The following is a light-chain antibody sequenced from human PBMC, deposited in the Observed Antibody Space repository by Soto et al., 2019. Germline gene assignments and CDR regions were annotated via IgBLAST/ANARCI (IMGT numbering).Light chain of an antibody. V-gene: IGLV2-23*02. Sequence: QSVLTQPASVSGSPGQSITISCTGSSSDVGNYKFVSWYQQYPGKAPKVTLYEVSKRPSGVSYRLSGSQSGNTASLTISGLQAEDEADYYCCSYAGSYSSYFFGTGTKVTVL. J-gene: IGLJ1*01. CDR1: SSDVGNYKF. CDR2: EVS. CDR3: CSYAGSYSSYF.